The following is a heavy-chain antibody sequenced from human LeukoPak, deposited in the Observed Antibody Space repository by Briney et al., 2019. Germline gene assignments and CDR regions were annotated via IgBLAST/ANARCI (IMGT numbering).Heavy chain of an antibody. Sequence: SETLSLTCAVYGGSFSGYYWSWIRQPPGKGLEWIGEINHSGSTNYNPSLKSRVTISVDTSKNQFSLKLSSVTAADTAVYYCARELTDFDYWGQGTLVTDSS. CDR1: GGSFSGYY. CDR3: ARELTDFDY. V-gene: IGHV4-34*01. CDR2: INHSGST. D-gene: IGHD3-9*01. J-gene: IGHJ4*02.